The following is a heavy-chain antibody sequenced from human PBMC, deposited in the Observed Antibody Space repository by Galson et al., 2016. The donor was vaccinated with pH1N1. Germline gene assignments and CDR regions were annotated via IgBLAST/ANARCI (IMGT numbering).Heavy chain of an antibody. J-gene: IGHJ4*02. CDR1: GYSFTSYW. V-gene: IGHV5-51*01. D-gene: IGHD3-3*01. CDR3: ARWGGEFYDFWSGSDDY. CDR2: IYPGDSDT. Sequence: QSGAEVKKSGESLKISRKGSGYSFTSYWIGWVRQMPGKGLEWMGIIYPGDSDTRYSPSFQGQVTSSADKSISTAYLQWSSLKASDTAMYYCARWGGEFYDFWSGSDDYWGQRTLVTVSS.